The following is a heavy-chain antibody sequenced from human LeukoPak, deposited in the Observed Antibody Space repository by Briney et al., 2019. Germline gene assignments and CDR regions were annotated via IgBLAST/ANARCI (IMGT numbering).Heavy chain of an antibody. CDR2: INLSGST. D-gene: IGHD6-19*01. V-gene: IGHV4-34*01. Sequence: SETLSLTCAVYGGSFSGYYWSWIRQPPGKGLEWIGEINLSGSTNYNPSLKSRVTISVDTSKNQFSLKLSSVTAADTAVYYCARGRRLFAVAHDAFDIWGQGTMVTVSS. J-gene: IGHJ3*02. CDR1: GGSFSGYY. CDR3: ARGRRLFAVAHDAFDI.